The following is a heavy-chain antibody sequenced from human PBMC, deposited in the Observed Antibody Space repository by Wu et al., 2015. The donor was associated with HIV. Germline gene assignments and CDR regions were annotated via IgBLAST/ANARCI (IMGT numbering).Heavy chain of an antibody. V-gene: IGHV1-69*11. J-gene: IGHJ5*02. CDR3: AREVGAMLANWFDP. Sequence: QVQLVQSGAEIKKPGSSVKVSCKASGDTFKRFAITWVRQAPGQGLECMGKITPVLGSTVYTQKFRDRVTITADESTSTSYMELSSLTSEDTAVYYCAREVGAMLANWFDPWGQGTQVIVSS. CDR1: GDTFKRFA. CDR2: ITPVLGST. D-gene: IGHD3-10*01.